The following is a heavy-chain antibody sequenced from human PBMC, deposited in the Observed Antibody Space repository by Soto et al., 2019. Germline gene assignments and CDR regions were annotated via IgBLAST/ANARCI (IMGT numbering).Heavy chain of an antibody. CDR2: IIPILGIA. CDR3: ARDLTIFGVVSKENAFDI. D-gene: IGHD3-3*01. Sequence: SVKVSCKASGGTFSSYTISWVRQAPGQGLEWMGRIIPILGIANYAQKFQGRVTITADKSTSTAYMELSSLRSEDTAVYYCARDLTIFGVVSKENAFDIWGQGTMVT. CDR1: GGTFSSYT. J-gene: IGHJ3*02. V-gene: IGHV1-69*04.